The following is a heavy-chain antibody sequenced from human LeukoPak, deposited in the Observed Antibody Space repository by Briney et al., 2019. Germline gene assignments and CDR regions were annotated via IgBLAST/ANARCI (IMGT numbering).Heavy chain of an antibody. Sequence: HPGGSLRLSCAASGFTFSSYGMHWVRQAPGKGLEWVAVISYDGSNKYYADSVKGRFTISRDNAKNSLYLQMNSLRAEDTAVYYCARRTIAVAGPLDYWGQGTLVTVSS. CDR1: GFTFSSYG. D-gene: IGHD6-19*01. V-gene: IGHV3-30*03. CDR3: ARRTIAVAGPLDY. J-gene: IGHJ4*02. CDR2: ISYDGSNK.